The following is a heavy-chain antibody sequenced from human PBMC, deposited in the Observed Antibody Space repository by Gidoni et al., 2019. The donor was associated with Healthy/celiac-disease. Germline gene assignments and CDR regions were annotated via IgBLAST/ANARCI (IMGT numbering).Heavy chain of an antibody. J-gene: IGHJ4*02. CDR3: ARDAWDY. CDR1: GFTFSSYG. CDR2: IWYDGSNK. Sequence: QVQLVESGGGVVQPGRSLRLSCAASGFTFSSYGMHWVRQAPGKGLEWVAVIWYDGSNKDYADSVKGRFTISRDNSKNTLYLQMNSLRAEDTAVYYCARDAWDYWGQGTLVTVSS. V-gene: IGHV3-33*01.